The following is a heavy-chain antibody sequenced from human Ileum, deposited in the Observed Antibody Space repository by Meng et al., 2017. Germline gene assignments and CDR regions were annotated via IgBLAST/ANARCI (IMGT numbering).Heavy chain of an antibody. CDR1: GGSFSGYY. Sequence: VQRQQWGAGLLKPSETLALSCAVYGGSFSGYYWSWIRQPPGKGLEWIGEINHSGSTNYNPSLKSRVTISVDTSKNQFSLKLSSVTAADTAVYYCARGGPWFDPWGQETLVTVSS. J-gene: IGHJ5*02. V-gene: IGHV4-34*01. CDR2: INHSGST. CDR3: ARGGPWFDP.